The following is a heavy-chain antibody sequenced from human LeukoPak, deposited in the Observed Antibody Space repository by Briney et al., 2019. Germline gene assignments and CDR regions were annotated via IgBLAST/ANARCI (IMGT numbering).Heavy chain of an antibody. CDR2: IIPIFGTA. J-gene: IGHJ4*02. V-gene: IGHV1-69*13. Sequence: ASVKVSCKASGSTFSSYAISWVRQAPGQGLEWMGGIIPIFGTANYAQKFQGRVTITADESTSTAYMELGSLRSEDTAVYYCATETGRGLYYFDYWGQGTLVTVSS. CDR3: ATETGRGLYYFDY. CDR1: GSTFSSYA.